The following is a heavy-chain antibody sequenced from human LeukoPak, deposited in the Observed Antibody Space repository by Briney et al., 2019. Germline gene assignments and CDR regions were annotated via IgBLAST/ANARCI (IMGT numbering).Heavy chain of an antibody. J-gene: IGHJ6*02. Sequence: SETLSLTCTVSGDSISSGNYWGWIRQPPGKGLEWIGSIFHTGSTYFNLSLKSRVTISVDTSKNQFSLRLSSVTAADTAVYYCARGDIGGSGVPMDVWGQGTTVTVSS. CDR3: ARGDIGGSGVPMDV. V-gene: IGHV4-38-2*02. D-gene: IGHD3-10*01. CDR1: GDSISSGNY. CDR2: IFHTGST.